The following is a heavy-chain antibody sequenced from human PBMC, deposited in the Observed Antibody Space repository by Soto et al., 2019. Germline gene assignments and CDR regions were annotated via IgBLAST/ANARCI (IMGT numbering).Heavy chain of an antibody. Sequence: QVQLQQWGAGLLKPSETLSLTCAVYGGSFSGYYWSWIRQPPGKGLEWIGEINHSGSTNYKPSLKSRVTISVDTSKNQFSLKLSSVTAADTAVYYCARRGYSSSWYHNDYWGQGTLVTVSS. J-gene: IGHJ4*02. CDR2: INHSGST. CDR3: ARRGYSSSWYHNDY. CDR1: GGSFSGYY. D-gene: IGHD6-13*01. V-gene: IGHV4-34*01.